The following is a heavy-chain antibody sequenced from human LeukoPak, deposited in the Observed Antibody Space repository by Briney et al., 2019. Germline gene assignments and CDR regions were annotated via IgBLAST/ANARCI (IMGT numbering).Heavy chain of an antibody. D-gene: IGHD7-27*01. CDR1: GESINTRPYW. V-gene: IGHV4-4*02. CDR2: ISHSGST. J-gene: IGHJ4*02. Sequence: PSGTLSLTCTVSGESINTRPYWWTWVRQPPGKGLEWIGEISHSGSTKYNPSLRSRVTISADESTNQVSLTFSSVTAADTAVYFCARAPPWALDYWGPGNLATVSS. CDR3: ARAPPWALDY.